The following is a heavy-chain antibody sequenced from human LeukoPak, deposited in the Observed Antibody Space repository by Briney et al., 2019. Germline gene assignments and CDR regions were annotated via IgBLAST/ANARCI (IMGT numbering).Heavy chain of an antibody. V-gene: IGHV4-4*07. CDR3: ARDSSYDFWSGNGGFDY. Sequence: SETLSLTCTVSGGSISSYYRSWIRQPAGKGLEWIGRIYTSGSTNYNPSLKSRVTMSVDTSKNQFSLKLSSVTAADTAVYYCARDSSYDFWSGNGGFDYWGQGTLVTVSS. D-gene: IGHD3-3*01. J-gene: IGHJ4*02. CDR2: IYTSGST. CDR1: GGSISSYY.